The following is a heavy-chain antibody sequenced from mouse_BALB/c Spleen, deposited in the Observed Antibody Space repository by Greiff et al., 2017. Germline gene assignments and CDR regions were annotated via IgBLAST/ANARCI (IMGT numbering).Heavy chain of an antibody. CDR1: GFSFSSYA. V-gene: IGHV5-6-5*01. CDR3: ARARTTASYFDY. CDR2: ISSGGST. D-gene: IGHD1-2*01. Sequence: EVLLVESGGGLVKPGGSLKLSCAASGFSFSSYAMSWVRQTPEKRLEWVASISSGGSTYYPDSVKGRFTISRDNARNILYLQMSSLRSEDTAMYYCARARTTASYFDYWGQGTTLTVSS. J-gene: IGHJ2*01.